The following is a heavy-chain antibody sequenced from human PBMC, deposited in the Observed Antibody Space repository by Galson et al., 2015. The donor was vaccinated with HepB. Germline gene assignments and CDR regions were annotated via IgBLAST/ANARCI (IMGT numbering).Heavy chain of an antibody. V-gene: IGHV5-10-1*01. D-gene: IGHD3-10*01. CDR2: IDPSDSYT. J-gene: IGHJ5*02. CDR3: ARHWFGDQRNWFDP. Sequence: QSGAEVKKPGESLRISCKGSGYSFTNYWITWVRQMPGKGLEWMGRIDPSDSYTNYSPSFQGHVAISADKSISTAYLQWSRLKASDTAMYYCARHWFGDQRNWFDPWGQGTLVTVSS. CDR1: GYSFTNYW.